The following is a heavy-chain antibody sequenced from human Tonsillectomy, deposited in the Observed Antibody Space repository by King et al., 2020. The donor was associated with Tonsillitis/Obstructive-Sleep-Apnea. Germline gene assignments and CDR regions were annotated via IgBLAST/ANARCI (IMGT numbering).Heavy chain of an antibody. CDR1: GFTFSSYA. J-gene: IGHJ5*02. Sequence: VQLVESGGGLVQPGGSLRLSCAASGFTFSSYAMSWVRQAPGKGLEWVSAISGSGGSTYYADSVKGRFTISRDNSKNTLYLQMNSLRAEDTAVYYCAKDYTVTTKGAFNWCDPWGEGTRVTVSS. D-gene: IGHD4-17*01. V-gene: IGHV3-23*04. CDR3: AKDYTVTTKGAFNWCDP. CDR2: ISGSGGST.